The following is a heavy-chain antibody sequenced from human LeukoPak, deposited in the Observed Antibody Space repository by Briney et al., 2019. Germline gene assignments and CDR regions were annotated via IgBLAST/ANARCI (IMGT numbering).Heavy chain of an antibody. CDR3: ARGRSGWSFEFDF. CDR1: GGSISSDDYY. D-gene: IGHD6-13*01. Sequence: KPSQTLSLTCTVSGGSISSDDYYWSWIRQPPGRGLGWIGYIYYSGSTYYNPSLKSRVSISVDTSKNQFSLKLSSVTAADTAVYYCARGRSGWSFEFDFWGQGILVTVSS. J-gene: IGHJ4*02. V-gene: IGHV4-30-4*01. CDR2: IYYSGST.